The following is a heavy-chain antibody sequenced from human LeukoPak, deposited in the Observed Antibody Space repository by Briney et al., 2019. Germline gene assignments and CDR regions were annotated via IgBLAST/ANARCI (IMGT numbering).Heavy chain of an antibody. Sequence: GGSLRLSCAASGFTFSSYSMNWVRQAPGKGLEWVSYISSSSTTIYYADSVKGRFTISRDNAKNSLYLEMNSLRAEDTAVYYCARAPTAYNYFAPWGQGTLVTVSS. CDR1: GFTFSSYS. CDR3: ARAPTAYNYFAP. V-gene: IGHV3-48*01. J-gene: IGHJ5*02. CDR2: ISSSSTTI. D-gene: IGHD1-20*01.